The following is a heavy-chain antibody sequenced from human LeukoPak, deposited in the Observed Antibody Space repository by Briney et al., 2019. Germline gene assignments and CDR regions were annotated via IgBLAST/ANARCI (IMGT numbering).Heavy chain of an antibody. D-gene: IGHD3-9*01. Sequence: PGGSLRLSCAAPGFTFSNYAVNWVRQAPGKGLDWDSSITAGGSLKYYADSVEDRFTIPRDNAKNSLYLQMSSLTPEDRAVYYCARNYDVLTGYPYYFDHWGQGILVTVSS. CDR2: ITAGGSLK. J-gene: IGHJ4*02. V-gene: IGHV3-21*01. CDR3: ARNYDVLTGYPYYFDH. CDR1: GFTFSNYA.